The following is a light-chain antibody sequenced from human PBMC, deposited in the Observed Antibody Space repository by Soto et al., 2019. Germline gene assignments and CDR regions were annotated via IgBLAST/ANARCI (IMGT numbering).Light chain of an antibody. CDR3: QQYNSYPWT. CDR1: QSISSW. CDR2: KAS. J-gene: IGKJ1*01. V-gene: IGKV1-5*03. Sequence: DIQITQSPSTLSASVGDRVTITCRASQSISSWLAWYQQKPGKAPKLLIYKASSLESGVPSRFSGSGSGTEFTLTINILQPDDFATYYCQQYNSYPWTFGQGTKVEIK.